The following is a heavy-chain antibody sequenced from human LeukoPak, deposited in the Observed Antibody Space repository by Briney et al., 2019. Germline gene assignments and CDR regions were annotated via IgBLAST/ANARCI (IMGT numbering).Heavy chain of an antibody. D-gene: IGHD2-2*01. CDR1: GDSVISGTSF. Sequence: PSETLSLTCTVSGDSVISGTSFWGWIRQHPGKGLEWVGYIHHSGHTYDNPSLQSRVLISMDKSKNQFSLKLNSVTAADTAVYYCARYCSSTSCPFDYWGQGALVTVSS. J-gene: IGHJ4*02. V-gene: IGHV4-31*03. CDR2: IHHSGHT. CDR3: ARYCSSTSCPFDY.